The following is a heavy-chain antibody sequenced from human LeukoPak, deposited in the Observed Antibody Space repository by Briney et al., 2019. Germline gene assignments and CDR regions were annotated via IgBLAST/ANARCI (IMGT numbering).Heavy chain of an antibody. CDR3: AKDVWFGELLYDYYYYGMDV. V-gene: IGHV3-23*01. CDR2: ISGSGGST. CDR1: GFTFSSYA. J-gene: IGHJ6*02. D-gene: IGHD3-10*01. Sequence: GGSLRLSCAASGFTFSSYAMSWVRQAPGKGLEWVSAISGSGGSTCYADSVKGRFTISRDNSKNTLYLQMNSLRAEDTAVYYCAKDVWFGELLYDYYYYGMDVWGQGTTVTVSS.